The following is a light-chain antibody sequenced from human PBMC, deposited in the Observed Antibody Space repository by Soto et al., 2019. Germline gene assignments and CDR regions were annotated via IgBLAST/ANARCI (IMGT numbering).Light chain of an antibody. V-gene: IGKV3-20*01. CDR2: GAS. Sequence: EIVLTQSPGTLSLSPGEGAPLSFRASQSVSSTYLAWHQQKPGQAPRLLIYGASIRATGIPERFSGSGSGTEFTLTISRLEPEDFAVYYCQQYAGLWTFGQGTKVDIK. CDR3: QQYAGLWT. CDR1: QSVSSTY. J-gene: IGKJ1*01.